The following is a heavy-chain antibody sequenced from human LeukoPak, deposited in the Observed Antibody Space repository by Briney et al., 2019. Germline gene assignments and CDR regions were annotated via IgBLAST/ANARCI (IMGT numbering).Heavy chain of an antibody. CDR2: INSDGSSR. D-gene: IGHD4-11*01. Sequence: GGSLRLSCAGSGFTFSSDWMHWVRQAPGKGLVWLSRINSDGSSRSYADSVKGRFTISRDNGKNTLYLQMNSLRAEDTAVYYCVRLYDDYTNGHFDSWGQGTLVTVSS. V-gene: IGHV3-74*01. CDR3: VRLYDDYTNGHFDS. CDR1: GFTFSSDW. J-gene: IGHJ4*02.